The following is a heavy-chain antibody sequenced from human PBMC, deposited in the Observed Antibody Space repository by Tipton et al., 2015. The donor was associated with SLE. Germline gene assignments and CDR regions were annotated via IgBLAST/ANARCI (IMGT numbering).Heavy chain of an antibody. J-gene: IGHJ2*01. V-gene: IGHV4-59*11. CDR1: GGSISTHS. Sequence: TLSLTCTVSGGSISTHSWSWIRQPPGKGLEWIGYIYYSGSTNYNPSLKSRVTISVDTSKNQFSLKLSSVTAADTAVYYCARDLEYSSSGWYFDLWGRGTLVTVSS. CDR3: ARDLEYSSSGWYFDL. CDR2: IYYSGST. D-gene: IGHD6-6*01.